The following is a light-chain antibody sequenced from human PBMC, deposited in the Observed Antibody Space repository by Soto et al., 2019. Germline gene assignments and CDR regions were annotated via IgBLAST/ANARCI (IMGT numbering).Light chain of an antibody. CDR3: SSYGGSNNLV. Sequence: QSALTQPPSASGSPGQSVTISCSGTSSDVGGYNFVSWYQHHPGKAPKLMIYEVSVRPSGVPDRFSGSKSGNTASLTVSGHQVEDEADYYCSSYGGSNNLVFGGGTKLTVL. CDR2: EVS. J-gene: IGLJ3*02. CDR1: SSDVGGYNF. V-gene: IGLV2-8*01.